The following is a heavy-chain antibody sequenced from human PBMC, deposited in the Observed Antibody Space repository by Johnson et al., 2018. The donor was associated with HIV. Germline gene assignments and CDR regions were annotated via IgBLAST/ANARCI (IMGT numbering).Heavy chain of an antibody. CDR3: AKETPSSGGTVDI. V-gene: IGHV3-30*02. CDR2: IRYDVSNK. D-gene: IGHD6-25*01. J-gene: IGHJ3*02. Sequence: VQLVESGGGVVPPGGSLRLSCAASGFTFSSYGMHWVRQAPGKGLEWVAFIRYDVSNKYYADSVKGRFTISRDNSKNTLYLKMNSLRAEDTAVYYWAKETPSSGGTVDIWGQGTMGTVSS. CDR1: GFTFSSYG.